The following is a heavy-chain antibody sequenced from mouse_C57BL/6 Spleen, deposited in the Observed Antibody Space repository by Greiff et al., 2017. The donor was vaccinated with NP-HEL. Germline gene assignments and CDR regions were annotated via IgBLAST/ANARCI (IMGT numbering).Heavy chain of an antibody. V-gene: IGHV1-52*01. D-gene: IGHD1-1*01. J-gene: IGHJ2*01. Sequence: VQLQQSGAELVRPGSSVKLSCKASGYTFTSYWMHWVKQRPIQGLEWIGNIDPSDSETHYNQKFKDKATLTVDKSSSTADMQLSSLTSEDSAVYYCARGYYGSSTPDYWGQGTTRTVSS. CDR3: ARGYYGSSTPDY. CDR2: IDPSDSET. CDR1: GYTFTSYW.